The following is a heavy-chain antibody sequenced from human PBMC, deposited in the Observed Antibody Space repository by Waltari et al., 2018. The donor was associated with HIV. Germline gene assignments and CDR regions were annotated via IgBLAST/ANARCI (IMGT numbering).Heavy chain of an antibody. J-gene: IGHJ5*02. D-gene: IGHD3-16*01. CDR3: ARVLSAGGVRWFDP. V-gene: IGHV4-31*03. CDR1: GGSTSSGGYY. CDR2: IYYSGST. Sequence: QVQLQESGPGLVKPSQTLSLTCTISGGSTSSGGYYWSCIRQPPGKGLEWIGYIYYSGSTYYNPSLKSRVTISVDTSKNQFSLKLSSVTAADTAVYYCARVLSAGGVRWFDPWGQGTLVTVSS.